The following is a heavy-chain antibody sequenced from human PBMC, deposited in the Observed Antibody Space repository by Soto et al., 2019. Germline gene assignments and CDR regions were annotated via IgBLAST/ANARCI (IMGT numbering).Heavy chain of an antibody. V-gene: IGHV3-30*18. D-gene: IGHD2-15*01. J-gene: IGHJ4*02. CDR3: AKDPGGEIDSAY. Sequence: ESGGGVVQPGRSLRLSCAASGFTFSSYGMHWVRQAPGKGLEWVAVISYDGSNKYYADSVKGRFTISRDNSKNTLYLQMNSLRAEDTAVYYCAKDPGGEIDSAYWGQGTLVTVSS. CDR1: GFTFSSYG. CDR2: ISYDGSNK.